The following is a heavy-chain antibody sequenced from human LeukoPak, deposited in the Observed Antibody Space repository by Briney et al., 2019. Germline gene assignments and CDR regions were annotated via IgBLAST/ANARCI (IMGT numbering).Heavy chain of an antibody. CDR1: GGSISSYY. V-gene: IGHV4-59*08. CDR2: IYYTGST. D-gene: IGHD6-13*01. CDR3: ARRVSSSWQFDY. Sequence: SSETLSLTCTVSGGSISSYYWSWIRQPPGKGLEWIGYIYYTGSTNYNPSLKSRVSISVDTSKNQFSLKLSSVTAADTAVYYCARRVSSSWQFDYWGQGTLVTVSS. J-gene: IGHJ4*02.